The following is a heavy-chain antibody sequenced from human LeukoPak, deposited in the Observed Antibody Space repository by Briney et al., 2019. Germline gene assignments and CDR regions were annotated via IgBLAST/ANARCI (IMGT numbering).Heavy chain of an antibody. V-gene: IGHV3-23*01. CDR3: AKDSSSIVGATRPSPFDY. CDR1: GFTFSSYA. Sequence: GRSLRLSCAASGFTFSSYAMSWVRQAPGKGLEWVSAISGSGGSTYYADSVKGRFTISRDNSKDTLYLQMNSLRAEDTAVYYCAKDSSSIVGATRPSPFDYWGQGTLVTVSS. CDR2: ISGSGGST. D-gene: IGHD1-26*01. J-gene: IGHJ4*02.